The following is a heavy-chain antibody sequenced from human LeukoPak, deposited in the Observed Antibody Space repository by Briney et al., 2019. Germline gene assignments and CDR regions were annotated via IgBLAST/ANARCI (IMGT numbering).Heavy chain of an antibody. V-gene: IGHV3-23*01. CDR1: GFTFSNAW. J-gene: IGHJ4*02. D-gene: IGHD1-26*01. CDR3: AKKSVWIVGAYFDY. CDR2: ISGSGGST. Sequence: GGSLRLSCAASGFTFSNAWMSWVRQAPGKGLEWVSAISGSGGSTYYADSVKGRFTISRDNSKNTLYLQMNSLRAEDTAVYYCAKKSVWIVGAYFDYWGQGTLVTVSS.